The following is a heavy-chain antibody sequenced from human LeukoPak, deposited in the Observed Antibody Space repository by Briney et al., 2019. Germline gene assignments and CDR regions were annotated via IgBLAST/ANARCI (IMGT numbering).Heavy chain of an antibody. D-gene: IGHD3-16*01. CDR3: AVGGF. Sequence: GRSLRLSCAASGFTFCSYGMHWVRQAPGKGLEWVAVISYDGSNKYYADSVKGRFTISRDNSKNTLYLQMNSLRAEDTAVYYCAVGGFWGQGTLVTVSS. V-gene: IGHV3-30*03. CDR2: ISYDGSNK. CDR1: GFTFCSYG. J-gene: IGHJ4*02.